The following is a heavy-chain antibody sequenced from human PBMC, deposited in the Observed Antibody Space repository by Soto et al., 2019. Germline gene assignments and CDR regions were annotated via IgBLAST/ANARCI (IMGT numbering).Heavy chain of an antibody. CDR2: IYYSGST. CDR1: GGSISSYY. D-gene: IGHD2-2*01. J-gene: IGHJ3*02. Sequence: SETLSLTCTVSGGSISSYYWSWIRQPPGKGLEWIGYIYYSGSTNYNPSLKSRVTMSVDTSKNQFSLKLSSVTAADTAVYYCARACDFRAGGEDIVVVPAARDAFDIWGQGTMVTVSS. CDR3: ARACDFRAGGEDIVVVPAARDAFDI. V-gene: IGHV4-59*12.